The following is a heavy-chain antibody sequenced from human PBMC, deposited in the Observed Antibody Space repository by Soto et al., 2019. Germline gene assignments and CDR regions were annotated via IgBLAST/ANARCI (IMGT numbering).Heavy chain of an antibody. CDR2: LSFDGTNE. J-gene: IGHJ4*02. D-gene: IGHD2-15*01. CDR3: ARDPGVGYCSGGSCYVPDF. Sequence: QVHLVESGGGVVQPGRSLRLSCAATGFPFSNHAMHWVRQAPGKGLEWVALLSFDGTNEYYADSVKGRFTISRDNTNNMLFLQTNSLRPEDTAVYYCARDPGVGYCSGGSCYVPDFWGQGTLVTVSS. V-gene: IGHV3-30-3*01. CDR1: GFPFSNHA.